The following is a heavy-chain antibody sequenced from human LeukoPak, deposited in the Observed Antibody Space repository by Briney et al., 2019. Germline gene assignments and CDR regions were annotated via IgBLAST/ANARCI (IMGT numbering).Heavy chain of an antibody. D-gene: IGHD3-22*01. Sequence: GGSLRLSCAASGFTFSSYSMNWVRQAPGKGLEWVSSISSSSYIYYADSVKGRFTISRDNAKNSLYLQMNSLRAEDTAVYYCARDSPYYYDSSGYSSDYWGQGTLVTVSS. J-gene: IGHJ4*02. CDR3: ARDSPYYYDSSGYSSDY. CDR1: GFTFSSYS. V-gene: IGHV3-21*01. CDR2: ISSSSYI.